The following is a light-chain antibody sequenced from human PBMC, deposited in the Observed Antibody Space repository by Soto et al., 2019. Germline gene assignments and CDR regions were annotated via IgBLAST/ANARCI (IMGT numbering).Light chain of an antibody. CDR2: GAS. CDR1: QSLSSTY. CDR3: QHYGTSLRT. V-gene: IGKV3-20*01. J-gene: IGKJ1*01. Sequence: EIVLTQSPGTLSLSPGERATVSCRASQSLSSTYLTWYQQKPGQAPRLLIYGASSRATGIPDRFSGSGSGTDFALTISRPVPEDFAVYYCQHYGTSLRTFGQGTKVEIK.